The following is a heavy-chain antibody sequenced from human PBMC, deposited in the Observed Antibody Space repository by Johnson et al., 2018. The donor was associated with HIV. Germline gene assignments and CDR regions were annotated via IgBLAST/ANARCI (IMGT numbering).Heavy chain of an antibody. V-gene: IGHV3-23*04. J-gene: IGHJ3*02. CDR2: ISGSDHST. Sequence: VPLVESGGGLVQRGGSLRLSCAASAFTFSSNDMKWVRQAPGKGLEWVSPISGSDHSTYYADSVKGRFTISRDNSKNTLYLQMNSLRADDTVVYYCARGSRYTHDKEDVYLLQAFDIWGQGTMVTVSS. CDR1: AFTFSSND. D-gene: IGHD2/OR15-2a*01. CDR3: ARGSRYTHDKEDVYLLQAFDI.